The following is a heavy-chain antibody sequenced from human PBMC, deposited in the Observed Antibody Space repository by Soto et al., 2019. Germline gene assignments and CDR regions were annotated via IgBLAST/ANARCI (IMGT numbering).Heavy chain of an antibody. CDR2: INPSGGST. CDR3: SRGYPPRDQLGNLPGAF. Sequence: ASVKVSCKASGYTFTSYAIQWVRQAPGQGLEWMGIINPSGGSTNYAQKFQGRVTMTRDTSTSTVYMELSSLRSEDTAIYYCSRGYPPRDQLGNLPGAFWGQGTLVTVSS. CDR1: GYTFTSYA. V-gene: IGHV1-46*03. D-gene: IGHD1-1*01. J-gene: IGHJ4*02.